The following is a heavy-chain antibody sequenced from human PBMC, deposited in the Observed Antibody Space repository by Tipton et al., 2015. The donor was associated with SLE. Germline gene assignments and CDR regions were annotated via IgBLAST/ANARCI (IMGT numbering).Heavy chain of an antibody. CDR1: GDSISNYF. J-gene: IGHJ3*02. D-gene: IGHD3-9*01. Sequence: TLSLTCTVSGDSISNYFCTWIRQSPGTGLEWIGYAYYSGSTNYNPSLKSRVTISVDTSKNQFSLNLSAVTAADTAVYYCASGILTGNAAFDTWGPGTMVTVSS. CDR3: ASGILTGNAAFDT. CDR2: AYYSGST. V-gene: IGHV4-59*01.